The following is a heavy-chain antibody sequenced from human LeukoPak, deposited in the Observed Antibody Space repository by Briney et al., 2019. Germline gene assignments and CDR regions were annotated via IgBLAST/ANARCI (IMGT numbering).Heavy chain of an antibody. CDR2: IRYDGSNK. CDR1: GFTFSSYG. J-gene: IGHJ6*03. Sequence: AGGSLRLSCAASGFTFSSYGMHWVRQAPGKGLEWVAFIRYDGSNKYYADSVKGRFTISRDNSKNTLYLQMNSLRAEDTAVYYCAKGGIQLRFSYYYYMDVWGKGTTVTISS. D-gene: IGHD5-18*01. V-gene: IGHV3-30*02. CDR3: AKGGIQLRFSYYYYMDV.